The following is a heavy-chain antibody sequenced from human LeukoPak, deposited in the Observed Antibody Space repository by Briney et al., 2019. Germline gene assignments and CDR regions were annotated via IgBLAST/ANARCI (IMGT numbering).Heavy chain of an antibody. J-gene: IGHJ3*02. CDR3: AKDSTEVTTHAFDI. Sequence: PGGSLRLSCAASGFTFSSYAMSWVRQAPGKGLEWVSAISGSGGSTYYADSVKGRFTTSRDNSKNTLYLQMNSPRAEDTAVYYCAKDSTEVTTHAFDIWGQGTMVTVSS. CDR1: GFTFSSYA. V-gene: IGHV3-23*01. D-gene: IGHD4-17*01. CDR2: ISGSGGST.